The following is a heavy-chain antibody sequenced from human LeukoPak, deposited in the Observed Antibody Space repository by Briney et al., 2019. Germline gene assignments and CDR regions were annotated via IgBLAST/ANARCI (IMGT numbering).Heavy chain of an antibody. CDR1: GYTFTSYD. Sequence: ASVKVSCKASGYTFTSYDINWVRQATGQGLEWMGWMNPNSGNTGYAQKFQGRVTITADKSTSTAYMELSSLRSEDTAVYYCASYYSSSWYAKFDYWGQGTLVTVSS. D-gene: IGHD6-13*01. J-gene: IGHJ4*02. V-gene: IGHV1-8*01. CDR2: MNPNSGNT. CDR3: ASYYSSSWYAKFDY.